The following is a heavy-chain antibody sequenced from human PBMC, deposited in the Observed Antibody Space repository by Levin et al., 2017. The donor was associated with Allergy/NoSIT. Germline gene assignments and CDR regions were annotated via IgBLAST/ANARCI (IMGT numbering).Heavy chain of an antibody. V-gene: IGHV4-59*01. D-gene: IGHD6-13*01. J-gene: IGHJ1*01. Sequence: SETLSLTCTVSGGSISSYYWSWIRQPPGKGLEWIGYIYYSGSTNYNPSLKSRVTISVDTSKNQFSLKLSSVTAADTAVYYCARWGQQLGLFQHWGQGTLVTVSS. CDR2: IYYSGST. CDR1: GGSISSYY. CDR3: ARWGQQLGLFQH.